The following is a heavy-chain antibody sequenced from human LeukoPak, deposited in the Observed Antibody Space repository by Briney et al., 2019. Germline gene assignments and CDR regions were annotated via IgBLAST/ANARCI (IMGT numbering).Heavy chain of an antibody. CDR2: INPSGGST. V-gene: IGHV1-46*01. Sequence: ASVKVSCKASGYTFTSYYMHWVRQAPGQGLEWMGIINPSGGSTSYAQKFQGRVTMTRDMSTSIVYMDLSSLRFEDTAVYFCARTEYHYYYMDVWGKGTTVTVSS. CDR3: ARTEYHYYYMDV. CDR1: GYTFTSYY. J-gene: IGHJ6*03.